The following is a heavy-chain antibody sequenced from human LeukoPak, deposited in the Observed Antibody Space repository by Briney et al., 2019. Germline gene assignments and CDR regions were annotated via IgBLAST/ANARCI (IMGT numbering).Heavy chain of an antibody. V-gene: IGHV3-23*01. J-gene: IGHJ4*02. Sequence: GGSLRLSCAASGFTFSSYAMYWVRQAPGKGLEWVSAIGGSGGSTYYADSVKGRFTISRDNSKNTLYLQMNSLRAEDTAVYYCAKAGIGGSSFYYFDYWGQGTLVTVSS. CDR2: IGGSGGST. CDR1: GFTFSSYA. D-gene: IGHD6-6*01. CDR3: AKAGIGGSSFYYFDY.